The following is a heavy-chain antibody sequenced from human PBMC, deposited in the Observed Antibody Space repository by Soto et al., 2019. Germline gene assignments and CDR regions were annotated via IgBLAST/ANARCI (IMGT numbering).Heavy chain of an antibody. CDR3: ARDLSEYDILTGYPTYYYYGMDV. Sequence: PSQTLSLTYAISWASVSRNSAAWNWFSQSPSRGLESLARTYYRSKWYNDYAVSVTSRITINPHTSKNQFSLQLNSVTPDDTAVYYCARDLSEYDILTGYPTYYYYGMDVWGQGTTVTVSS. CDR1: WASVSRNSAA. CDR2: TYYRSKWYN. D-gene: IGHD3-9*01. J-gene: IGHJ6*02. V-gene: IGHV6-1*01.